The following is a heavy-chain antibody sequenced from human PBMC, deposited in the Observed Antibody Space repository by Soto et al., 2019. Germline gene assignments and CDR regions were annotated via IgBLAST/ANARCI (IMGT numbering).Heavy chain of an antibody. V-gene: IGHV3-48*03. Sequence: PGGSLRLSCAASGFTFSSYEMNWVRQAPGKGLEWVSYISSSGSTIYYADSVKGRFTISRKNAKNSLYLQMNSLRAEDTAVYYCARMSYCGGDCSNWFDPWGQGTLVTVSS. D-gene: IGHD2-21*02. J-gene: IGHJ5*02. CDR3: ARMSYCGGDCSNWFDP. CDR1: GFTFSSYE. CDR2: ISSSGSTI.